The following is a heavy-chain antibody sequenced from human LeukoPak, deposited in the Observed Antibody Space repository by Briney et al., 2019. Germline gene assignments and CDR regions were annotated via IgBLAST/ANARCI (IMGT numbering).Heavy chain of an antibody. CDR3: ARDCWDYGSGTYCGIDY. D-gene: IGHD3-10*01. CDR2: ISSGSGYI. CDR1: GFTFSSYS. J-gene: IGHJ4*02. Sequence: PGGSLRLSCAASGFTFSSYSMNWVRQAPGKGLEWVSSISSGSGYIYYADSVKGRFTISRDNAKNSLYLQMNSLRAEDTAVYYCARDCWDYGSGTYCGIDYWGQGTLVSVSS. V-gene: IGHV3-21*01.